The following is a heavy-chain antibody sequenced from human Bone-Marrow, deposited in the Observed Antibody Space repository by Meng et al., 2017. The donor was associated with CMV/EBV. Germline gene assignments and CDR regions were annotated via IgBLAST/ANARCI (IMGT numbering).Heavy chain of an antibody. D-gene: IGHD5-18*01. J-gene: IGHJ4*02. Sequence: GESLKISCAASGFTFSSYAMHWVRQAPGKGLEWVAVISYDGSNKYYADSVKGRFTISRDNSKNTLYLQMNSLRAEDTAVYYCARDGEPTAYFDYWGQGTLVTVSS. CDR2: ISYDGSNK. CDR3: ARDGEPTAYFDY. CDR1: GFTFSSYA. V-gene: IGHV3-30*04.